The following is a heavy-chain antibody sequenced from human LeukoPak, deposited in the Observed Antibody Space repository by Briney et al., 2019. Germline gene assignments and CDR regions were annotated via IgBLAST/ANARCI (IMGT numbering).Heavy chain of an antibody. V-gene: IGHV4-34*01. J-gene: IGHJ5*02. D-gene: IGHD2-15*01. CDR3: ARGRDIVVVVAARLSWFDP. Sequence: SETLSLTCAVYGGSFSGYYWSWIRQPPGKGLEWIGEINDSGSTNYNPSLKSRVTISVDTSKNQFSLKLSSVTAADTAVYYCARGRDIVVVVAARLSWFDPWGQGTLVTVSS. CDR1: GGSFSGYY. CDR2: INDSGST.